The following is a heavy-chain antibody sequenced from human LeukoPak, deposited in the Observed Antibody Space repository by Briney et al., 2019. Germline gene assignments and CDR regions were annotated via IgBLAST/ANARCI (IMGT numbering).Heavy chain of an antibody. D-gene: IGHD6-19*01. Sequence: GSLRLSCAASGFTFSTRWMSWVRQAPGKGLEWVANINEDGSEKNYVESLKGRFTISRDNAKNTLYLQMNSLRAEDTAVYYCARVFHAAGPQPLIAVADDAFDIWGQGTMVTVSS. V-gene: IGHV3-7*01. CDR2: INEDGSEK. CDR3: ARVFHAAGPQPLIAVADDAFDI. J-gene: IGHJ3*02. CDR1: GFTFSTRW.